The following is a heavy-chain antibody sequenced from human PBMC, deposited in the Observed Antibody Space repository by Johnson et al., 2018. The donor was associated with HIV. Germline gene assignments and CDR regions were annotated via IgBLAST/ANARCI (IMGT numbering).Heavy chain of an antibody. CDR1: RFTVSSNY. D-gene: IGHD6-13*01. CDR3: ARSGGYPNAFDI. V-gene: IGHV3-66*01. J-gene: IGHJ3*02. Sequence: VQLVESGGGLVQPGGSLRLSCAASRFTVSSNYMTWVRQAPGKGLEWVSVIYSGGNTYYADSVKGRFTISRDNSKNSLFLQMNSLRVEYTAVYYCARSGGYPNAFDIWGQGTMVTVSS. CDR2: IYSGGNT.